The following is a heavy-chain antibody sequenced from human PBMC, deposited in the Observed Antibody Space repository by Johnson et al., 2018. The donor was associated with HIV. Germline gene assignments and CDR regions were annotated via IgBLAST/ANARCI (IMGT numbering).Heavy chain of an antibody. J-gene: IGHJ3*02. CDR1: GFTFDDYG. CDR2: MNWNGGST. D-gene: IGHD2-2*02. V-gene: IGHV3-20*04. Sequence: VQLVESGGGVVRPGGSLRLSCAASGFTFDDYGMSWVRQAPGKGLEWVSGMNWNGGSTGYSDSVKGRFTISSDNAKNFLYLQMNSLRAEDTAVYYCARGGGLYCSRTSCYKGDAFDIWGQVTMVTVSS. CDR3: ARGGGLYCSRTSCYKGDAFDI.